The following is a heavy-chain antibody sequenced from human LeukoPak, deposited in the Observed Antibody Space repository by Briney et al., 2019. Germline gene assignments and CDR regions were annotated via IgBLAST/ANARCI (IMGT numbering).Heavy chain of an antibody. J-gene: IGHJ4*02. CDR3: ARSVSRDGYKYYFDY. CDR1: GFTFSDYY. CDR2: ISSSGSTI. Sequence: PGGSLRLSCAASGFTFSDYYMSWIRQAPGKGLEWVSYISSSGSTIYYADSVKGRFTISRDNAKNSLYLQMNSLRVEDTAVYYCARSVSRDGYKYYFDYWGQGTLVTVSS. V-gene: IGHV3-11*04. D-gene: IGHD5-24*01.